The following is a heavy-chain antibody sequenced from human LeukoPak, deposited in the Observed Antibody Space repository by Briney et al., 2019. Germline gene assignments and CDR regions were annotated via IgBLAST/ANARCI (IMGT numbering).Heavy chain of an antibody. CDR1: GGSFSGYY. CDR2: INHSGST. CDR3: ARVSGSGSHSDC. D-gene: IGHD3-10*01. Sequence: SETLSLTCAVYGGSFSGYYWSWIRQPPGKGLEWIGEINHSGSTNYNLSLKSRVTMSVDTSKNQFSLNLHSVTAADTAAYYCARVSGSGSHSDCWGQGTLVTVSS. J-gene: IGHJ4*02. V-gene: IGHV4-34*01.